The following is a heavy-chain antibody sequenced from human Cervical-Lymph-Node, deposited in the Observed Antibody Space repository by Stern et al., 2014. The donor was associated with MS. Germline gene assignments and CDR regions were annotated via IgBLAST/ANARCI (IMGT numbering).Heavy chain of an antibody. J-gene: IGHJ4*02. CDR2: IWYDGSNE. CDR3: TRGDVQKYGDY. Sequence: VQLLESGGGVVQPGTSLRLSCAASGFTFNKYGMHWVRQAPGKGLEWVAVIWYDGSNEDYADSVKGRFTISRDTSKNTLYLQMNRLRAEDTAVYYCTRGDVQKYGDYWGQGTLVTVSS. CDR1: GFTFNKYG. D-gene: IGHD2-21*01. V-gene: IGHV3-33*01.